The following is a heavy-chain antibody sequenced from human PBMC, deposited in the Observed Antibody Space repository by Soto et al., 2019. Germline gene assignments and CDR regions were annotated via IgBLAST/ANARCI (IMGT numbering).Heavy chain of an antibody. D-gene: IGHD3-3*01. Sequence: GGSLRLSCAASGFTFSGSAMHWVRQASGKGLEWVGRIRSKPNNYATAYGASVKGRFTISRDDSKNTAYLQMNSLNTEDTAVYYCSRQASDFWSGKPKYYMDVCGKGTTVTVSS. CDR2: IRSKPNNYAT. V-gene: IGHV3-73*01. CDR3: SRQASDFWSGKPKYYMDV. CDR1: GFTFSGSA. J-gene: IGHJ6*03.